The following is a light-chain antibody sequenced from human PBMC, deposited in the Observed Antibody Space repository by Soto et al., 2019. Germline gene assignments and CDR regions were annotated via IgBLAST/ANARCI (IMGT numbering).Light chain of an antibody. Sequence: QSVLTQPPSASGSPGQSVTISCTGTSSDVGGYNFVSWYQQLPGTAPKLLIYRNDQRPSGVPDRFSGSRSGTSASLVISGLRSADEADYYCGARLKSLSRTWVFGGGTKLTVL. V-gene: IGLV1-47*01. J-gene: IGLJ3*02. CDR1: SSDVGGYNF. CDR2: RND. CDR3: GARLKSLSRTWV.